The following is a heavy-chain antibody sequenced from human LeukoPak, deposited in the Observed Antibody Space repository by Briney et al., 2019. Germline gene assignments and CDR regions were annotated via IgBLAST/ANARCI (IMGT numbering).Heavy chain of an antibody. CDR2: ISGSGGST. Sequence: QTGGSLRLSCAASGFTFSSYAMSWVRQAPGKGLEWVSAISGSGGSTYYADSVKGRFTISRDNSKNTPYLQMNSLRAEDTAVYYCAKAPLSTTMVTWGYWGQGTLVTVSS. CDR1: GFTFSSYA. CDR3: AKAPLSTTMVTWGY. V-gene: IGHV3-23*01. D-gene: IGHD4-23*01. J-gene: IGHJ4*02.